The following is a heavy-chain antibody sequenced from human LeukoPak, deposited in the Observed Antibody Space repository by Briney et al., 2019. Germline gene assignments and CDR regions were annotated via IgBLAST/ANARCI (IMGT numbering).Heavy chain of an antibody. V-gene: IGHV4-30-4*01. Sequence: PSETLSLTCTVSGGSISSGDYYWSWIRQPPGKGLEWIGYIYYSGSTYYNPSLKSRVTISVDTSKKQSSLKLSSVTAADTAVYYCARGLSRDYYGSGSYYNVNWFGPWGQGTLVAVSS. CDR3: ARGLSRDYYGSGSYYNVNWFGP. D-gene: IGHD3-10*01. CDR2: IYYSGST. J-gene: IGHJ5*02. CDR1: GGSISSGDYY.